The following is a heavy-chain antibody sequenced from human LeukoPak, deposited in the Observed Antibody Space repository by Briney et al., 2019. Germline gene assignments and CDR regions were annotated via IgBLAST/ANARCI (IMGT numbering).Heavy chain of an antibody. CDR3: ARAYYDFWSGYYTHAPDAFDI. V-gene: IGHV1-46*01. D-gene: IGHD3-3*01. J-gene: IGHJ3*02. Sequence: ASVKVSCKASGYTFATYYIHWVRQAPGKGLEWMGIINPTGGSTSYAQKFQGRVTITRNTSISTAYMELCSLRSEDTAVYYCARAYYDFWSGYYTHAPDAFDIWGQGTMVTVSS. CDR1: GYTFATYY. CDR2: INPTGGST.